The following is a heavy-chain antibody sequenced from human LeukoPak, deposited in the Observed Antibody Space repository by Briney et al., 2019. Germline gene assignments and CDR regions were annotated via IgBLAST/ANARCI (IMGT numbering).Heavy chain of an antibody. D-gene: IGHD1-14*01. Sequence: GSLRLSCAASGFTFSSYWMSWVRQAPGKGLEWVANIKQDGSDKFYVDSVNGRFTISRDNAKNSLYLQMNTLRAEDTAIYYCATFSGAHHKTFDSWGQGTLVTVSS. J-gene: IGHJ4*02. V-gene: IGHV3-7*01. CDR2: IKQDGSDK. CDR1: GFTFSSYW. CDR3: ATFSGAHHKTFDS.